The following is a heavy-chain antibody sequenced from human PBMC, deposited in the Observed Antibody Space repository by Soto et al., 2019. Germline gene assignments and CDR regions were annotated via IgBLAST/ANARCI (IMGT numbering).Heavy chain of an antibody. D-gene: IGHD3-22*01. V-gene: IGHV3-33*01. J-gene: IGHJ5*02. Sequence: QVQLVESGGGVVQPGRSLRLSCAASGFTFSSYGMHWVRQAPGKVLEWGAVIWYDGSNKDYADSVKGRFTISRDNSKNPLYLQINSLEAEDTAVYYFARDYYDSRGSNWFGPWGQGTLVTVSS. CDR1: GFTFSSYG. CDR2: IWYDGSNK. CDR3: ARDYYDSRGSNWFGP.